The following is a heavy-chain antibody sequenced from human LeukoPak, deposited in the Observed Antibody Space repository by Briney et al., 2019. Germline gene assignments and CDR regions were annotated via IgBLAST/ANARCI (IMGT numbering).Heavy chain of an antibody. Sequence: SQTLSLTCTVSGGSISSGGSYWGWIRQHPGKGLEWIGYIYYSGSTYYNPSLKSRVTISVDTSKNQFSLKLSSVTAADTAVYYCARDAETYYYDSSGYIGLRYFDYWGQGTLVTVSS. J-gene: IGHJ4*02. V-gene: IGHV4-31*03. CDR1: GGSISSGGSY. D-gene: IGHD3-22*01. CDR3: ARDAETYYYDSSGYIGLRYFDY. CDR2: IYYSGST.